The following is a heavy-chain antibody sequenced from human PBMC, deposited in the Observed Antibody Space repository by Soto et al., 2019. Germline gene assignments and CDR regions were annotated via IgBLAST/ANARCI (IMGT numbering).Heavy chain of an antibody. Sequence: QVQLVESGGGVVQPGRSLRLSCAASGFTFSSYGMHWVRQAPGKGLEWVAVIWDDGSNKYYADSVKGRFTISRDNSKNTLYLQMNSLRAEDTAVYYCASEYCSGGSCYYYGMDVWGQGPTVTVSS. J-gene: IGHJ6*02. D-gene: IGHD2-15*01. CDR2: IWDDGSNK. V-gene: IGHV3-33*01. CDR3: ASEYCSGGSCYYYGMDV. CDR1: GFTFSSYG.